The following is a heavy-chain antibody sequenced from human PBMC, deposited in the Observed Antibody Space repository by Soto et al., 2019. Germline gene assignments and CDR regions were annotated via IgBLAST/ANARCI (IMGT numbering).Heavy chain of an antibody. CDR1: GFSLSTSGVG. V-gene: IGHV2-5*02. Sequence: SGPTLVNPTQTLTLTCTFAGFSLSTSGVGVGWIRQPPGKALEWLALVYWDDDKRYSPSLKSRLTITKDTSKNQVVLTMTNMDPVDTATYYCAHIESYDFWSGYFDYWGQGTLVTVSS. J-gene: IGHJ4*02. D-gene: IGHD3-3*01. CDR3: AHIESYDFWSGYFDY. CDR2: VYWDDDK.